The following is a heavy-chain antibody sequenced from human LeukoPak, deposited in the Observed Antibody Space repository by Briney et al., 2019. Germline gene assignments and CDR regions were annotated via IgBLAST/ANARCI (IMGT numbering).Heavy chain of an antibody. CDR1: GFTFSSYS. V-gene: IGHV3-48*01. Sequence: GGSLRLSCAASGFTFSSYSMNWVRQAPGKGLEWVSYISSSSSTIYYADSVKGRFTISRDNAKNSLYLQMNSLRAGDTAVYYCARDTNWNQPLNYYYYGMDVWGQGTTVTVSS. D-gene: IGHD1-1*01. CDR2: ISSSSSTI. CDR3: ARDTNWNQPLNYYYYGMDV. J-gene: IGHJ6*02.